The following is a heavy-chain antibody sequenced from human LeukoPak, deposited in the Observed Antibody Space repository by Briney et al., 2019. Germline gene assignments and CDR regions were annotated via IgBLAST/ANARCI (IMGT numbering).Heavy chain of an antibody. Sequence: GGSLRLSCEASGFMLNVYYMSWFRLAPGKGLEWIGYISPTGSYTTYADSVTGRFTISRDNAKNLLFLQMNDLRTEDTAVYYCARKLGGTQCGGDCFFDHWGQGTRVAVSS. CDR3: ARKLGGTQCGGDCFFDH. V-gene: IGHV3-11*03. CDR2: ISPTGSYT. D-gene: IGHD2-21*02. J-gene: IGHJ4*02. CDR1: GFMLNVYY.